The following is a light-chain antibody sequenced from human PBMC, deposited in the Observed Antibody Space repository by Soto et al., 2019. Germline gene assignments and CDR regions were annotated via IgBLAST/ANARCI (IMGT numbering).Light chain of an antibody. CDR2: EVS. Sequence: QSVLTQPASVSGSPGQSITISCTGTSSDVGGYNYVSWYQQHPGKAPKLMIYEVSNRPSGVSNRFSGSKSGHTASLTISGLQSEDEADYFCTSYTSSITLDVFGTGTKVTVL. CDR3: TSYTSSITLDV. CDR1: SSDVGGYNY. V-gene: IGLV2-14*01. J-gene: IGLJ1*01.